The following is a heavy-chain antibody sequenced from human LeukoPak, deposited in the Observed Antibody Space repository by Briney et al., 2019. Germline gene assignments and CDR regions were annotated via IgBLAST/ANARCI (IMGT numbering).Heavy chain of an antibody. D-gene: IGHD3-10*02. J-gene: IGHJ4*02. CDR2: TYYRSKWNN. CDR3: AGVPGGAMGGY. V-gene: IGHV6-1*01. CDR1: GGSVSSNSVA. Sequence: SQTLSLTCAISGGSVSSNSVAWNWIRQSPSRGLEWLGRTYYRSKWNNDYAVSVKSRITINPDTSKNQFSLQLNSVTPEDTAVYYSAGVPGGAMGGYWGRGTLVTVSS.